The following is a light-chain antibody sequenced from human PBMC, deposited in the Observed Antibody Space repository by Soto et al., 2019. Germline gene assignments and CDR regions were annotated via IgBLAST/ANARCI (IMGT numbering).Light chain of an antibody. CDR2: VNSDGSH. CDR3: QTWGTGIVV. Sequence: QSVLTQSPSASASLGASVKLTCTLSSGHSNYAIAWHQQQPVKGPRYLMKVNSDGSHNKGDGIPDRFSGSSSGAERYLTISSLQSEDEADYYCQTWGTGIVVFGGGTKLTVL. V-gene: IGLV4-69*01. J-gene: IGLJ2*01. CDR1: SGHSNYA.